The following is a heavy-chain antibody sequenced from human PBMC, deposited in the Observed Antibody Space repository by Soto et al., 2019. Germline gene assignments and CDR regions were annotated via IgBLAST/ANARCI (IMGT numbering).Heavy chain of an antibody. D-gene: IGHD3-3*01. CDR3: AREEIYDFWSGYPSNWFDP. J-gene: IGHJ5*02. CDR1: GYTFTSYA. Sequence: QVQLVQSGAEVKKPGASVKVSCKASGYTFTSYAMHWVRQAPGQRLEWMGWINAGNGNTKYSQKFQGRVTITGDTSASTAYMELSSLRSEDTAVYYCAREEIYDFWSGYPSNWFDPWGQGTLVTVSS. V-gene: IGHV1-3*01. CDR2: INAGNGNT.